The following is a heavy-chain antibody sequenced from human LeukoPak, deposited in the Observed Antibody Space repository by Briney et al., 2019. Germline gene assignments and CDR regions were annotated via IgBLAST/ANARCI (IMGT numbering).Heavy chain of an antibody. CDR3: AKDAIFGVVSD. D-gene: IGHD3-3*01. V-gene: IGHV3-23*01. CDR2: ISGNTGNT. J-gene: IGHJ1*01. CDR1: GFTFSTYE. Sequence: GGSLRLSCAASGFTFSTYEMNWVRQAPGKGLEWVSGISGNTGNTYYADSVKGRFTISRDNSNNTLYLRMNSLRAEDTALYFCAKDAIFGVVSDWGQGTLVTVSS.